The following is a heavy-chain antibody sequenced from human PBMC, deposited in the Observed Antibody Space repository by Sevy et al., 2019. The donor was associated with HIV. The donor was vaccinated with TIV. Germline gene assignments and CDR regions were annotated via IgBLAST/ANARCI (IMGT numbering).Heavy chain of an antibody. Sequence: QLGGPLRLSCAASGFPVSSNYMSWVRQAPGKGLEWVSVIYSDGSTYHADSVKGRFTISRDNSKNTLYLQMNSLRVEDTAVYYCARGKSGYGYGLDYWGQGTLVTVSS. CDR1: GFPVSSNY. CDR2: IYSDGST. D-gene: IGHD5-18*01. J-gene: IGHJ4*02. V-gene: IGHV3-66*01. CDR3: ARGKSGYGYGLDY.